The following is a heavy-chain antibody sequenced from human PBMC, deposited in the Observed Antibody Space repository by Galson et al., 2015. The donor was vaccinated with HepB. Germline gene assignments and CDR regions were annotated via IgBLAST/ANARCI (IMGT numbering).Heavy chain of an antibody. CDR2: IIPIFGIA. J-gene: IGHJ6*02. D-gene: IGHD4-17*01. CDR1: GGTFSSYA. Sequence: SVKVSCKASGGTFSSYAISWVRQAPGQGLEWMGGIIPIFGIANYAQKFQGRVTITADESTSTDYMELSSLRSEDTAVYYCARAATSYYDYGDYESSYYYYYGMDVWGQGTTVTVSS. V-gene: IGHV1-69*13. CDR3: ARAATSYYDYGDYESSYYYYYGMDV.